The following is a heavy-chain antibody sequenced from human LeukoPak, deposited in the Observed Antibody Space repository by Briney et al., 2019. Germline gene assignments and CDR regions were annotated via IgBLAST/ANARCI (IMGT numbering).Heavy chain of an antibody. CDR2: IIHSGGT. D-gene: IGHD4-17*01. CDR3: ARGLQPYGYYRDY. J-gene: IGHJ4*02. V-gene: IGHV4-34*01. Sequence: SETLSLTCAVYGGSFSGYYWSWIRQPPGKGLEWIGEIIHSGGTYYNPSLKSRVTISVDTSKNQFSLKLNSVTAADTAVYYCARGLQPYGYYRDYWGQGTLVTVSS. CDR1: GGSFSGYY.